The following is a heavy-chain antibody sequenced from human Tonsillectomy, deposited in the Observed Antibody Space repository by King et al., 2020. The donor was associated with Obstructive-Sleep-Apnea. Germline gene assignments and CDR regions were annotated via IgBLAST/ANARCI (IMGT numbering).Heavy chain of an antibody. CDR3: SRGPGYSSSWYVPNYCDYYYGMDV. D-gene: IGHD6-13*01. CDR2: ISSSSSYT. CDR1: GFTFSDYY. V-gene: IGHV3-11*06. J-gene: IGHJ6*02. Sequence: VQLVESGGGLVKPGGSLRLSCAASGFTFSDYYMSWIRQAPGKGLEWVSYISSSSSYTNYAESVKGRFTISGDNAKNALYLQMNSLRAEETAVDYCSRGPGYSSSWYVPNYCDYYYGMDVWGQGTTVTVSS.